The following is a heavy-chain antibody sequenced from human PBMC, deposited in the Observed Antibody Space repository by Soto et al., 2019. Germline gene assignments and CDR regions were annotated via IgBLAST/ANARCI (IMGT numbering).Heavy chain of an antibody. V-gene: IGHV3-9*01. D-gene: IGHD3-16*01. J-gene: IGHJ4*02. CDR3: ARTWIRFGPNDY. CDR2: IFWVGGGT. CDR1: GSNIDDYA. Sequence: QSGGSLRLSCVVSGSNIDDYAMHWVRQVPGKGLEWVSGIFWVGGGTGYADSVRGRFTISRDRAKKSVYLQMNSLRVEDTAIYYCARTWIRFGPNDYWGQGAPVTVSS.